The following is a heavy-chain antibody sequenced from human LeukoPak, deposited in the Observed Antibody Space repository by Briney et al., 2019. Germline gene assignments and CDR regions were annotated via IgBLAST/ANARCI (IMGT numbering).Heavy chain of an antibody. Sequence: PGGSLRLSCAASGFTFSSYSMNWVRQAPGKGLEWVSYISSSDSYIYYADSVKGRFTISRDNAKNSLYLQMNSLRDEDTAVYYCASSTTVANYYFDYWGQGTLVTVSS. D-gene: IGHD1-1*01. CDR1: GFTFSSYS. J-gene: IGHJ4*02. CDR2: ISSSDSYI. V-gene: IGHV3-21*01. CDR3: ASSTTVANYYFDY.